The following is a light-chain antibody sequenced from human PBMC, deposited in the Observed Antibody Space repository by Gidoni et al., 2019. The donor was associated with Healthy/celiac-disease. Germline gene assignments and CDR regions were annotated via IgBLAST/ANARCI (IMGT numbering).Light chain of an antibody. Sequence: DIVVAQSPLSLPVTPGEPASISCRSSQSLLHSNGYNSLDWYLQKPGQSPQLLIYLGSNRDSGVPDRFSGSGSGTEFTLKISRVEAEDVGVYYCMQDQKTRYTFGQGTKLEIK. J-gene: IGKJ2*01. CDR3: MQDQKTRYT. V-gene: IGKV2-28*01. CDR1: QSLLHSNGYNS. CDR2: LGS.